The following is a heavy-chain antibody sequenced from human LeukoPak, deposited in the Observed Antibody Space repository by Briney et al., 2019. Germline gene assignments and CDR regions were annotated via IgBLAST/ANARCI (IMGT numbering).Heavy chain of an antibody. CDR3: ARGSYDSSGYPSSTLYYYYYGMDV. CDR2: ISAYNGNT. CDR1: GYSFTSYG. D-gene: IGHD3-22*01. Sequence: ASVKVSCKASGYSFTSYGISWVRQAPGQGLEWMGWISAYNGNTNYAQKFQGRVTITADESTSTAYMELSSLRSEDTAVYYCARGSYDSSGYPSSTLYYYYYGMDVWGQGTTATVSS. V-gene: IGHV1-18*01. J-gene: IGHJ6*02.